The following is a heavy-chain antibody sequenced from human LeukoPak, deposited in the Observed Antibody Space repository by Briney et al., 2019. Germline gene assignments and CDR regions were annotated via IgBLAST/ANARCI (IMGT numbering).Heavy chain of an antibody. CDR2: IIPIFGTA. D-gene: IGHD3-10*01. V-gene: IGHV1-69*13. CDR3: ARARFLWYYGSGSYYMFDY. J-gene: IGHJ4*02. CDR1: GGTFSSYA. Sequence: SVKVSCTASGGTFSSYAISWVRQAPGQGLEWMGGIIPIFGTANYAQKFQGRVTITADESTSTAYMELSSLRSEDTAVYYCARARFLWYYGSGSYYMFDYWGQGTLVTISS.